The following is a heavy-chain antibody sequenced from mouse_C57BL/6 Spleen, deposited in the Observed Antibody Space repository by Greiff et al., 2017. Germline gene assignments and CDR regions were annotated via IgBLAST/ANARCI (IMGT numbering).Heavy chain of an antibody. CDR3: SSHEADYYGSSYGYFDV. J-gene: IGHJ1*03. Sequence: QVQLQQSGAELVKPGASVKLSCKASGYTFTEYTIHWVKQRPGQGLEWIGWFYPGSGSIKYNEKFKDKATLTAAKSSSTVYIELSRLTSEDFAVYFCSSHEADYYGSSYGYFDVWGTGTTVTVSS. CDR2: FYPGSGSI. D-gene: IGHD1-1*01. CDR1: GYTFTEYT. V-gene: IGHV1-62-2*01.